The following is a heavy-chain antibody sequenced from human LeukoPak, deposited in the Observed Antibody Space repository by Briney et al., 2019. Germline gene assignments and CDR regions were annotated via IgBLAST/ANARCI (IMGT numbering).Heavy chain of an antibody. CDR1: GYTFTSYA. Sequence: ASVKVSCKASGYTFTSYAMHWVRQAPGQRLEWMGWINAGNGNTKYSQKFQGRVTITRDTSASTAYMELSSLRSEDTAVYYCARGIAAAGDAFDIWGQGTMVTVSP. CDR2: INAGNGNT. CDR3: ARGIAAAGDAFDI. J-gene: IGHJ3*02. D-gene: IGHD6-13*01. V-gene: IGHV1-3*01.